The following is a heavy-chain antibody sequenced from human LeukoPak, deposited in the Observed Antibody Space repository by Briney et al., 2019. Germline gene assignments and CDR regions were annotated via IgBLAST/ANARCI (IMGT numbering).Heavy chain of an antibody. V-gene: IGHV1-69*13. D-gene: IGHD5/OR15-5a*01. CDR2: IIPIFGTA. J-gene: IGHJ6*02. Sequence: ASVKVPCKASGGTFSSYAISWVRQAPGQGLEWMGGIIPIFGTANYAQKFQGRVTITADESTSTAYMELSSLRSEDTAVYYCARRGSPSTLNPYYYYGMDVWGQGTTVTVSS. CDR3: ARRGSPSTLNPYYYYGMDV. CDR1: GGTFSSYA.